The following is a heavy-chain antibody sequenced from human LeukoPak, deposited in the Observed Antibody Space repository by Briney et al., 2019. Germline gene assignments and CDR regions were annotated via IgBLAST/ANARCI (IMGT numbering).Heavy chain of an antibody. CDR1: GFTFSSYG. CDR3: AKTDCTSTSCYIGWFDP. CDR2: ISPSGDNT. J-gene: IGHJ5*02. D-gene: IGHD2-2*02. V-gene: IGHV3-23*01. Sequence: PGGSLRLSCAASGFTFSSYGMNWVRQAPGKGLEWVSAISPSGDNTYYADSMKGRFTISRDNSRNTLYLQVNTLRAADTALHYCAKTDCTSTSCYIGWFDPWGQGTLVTVSS.